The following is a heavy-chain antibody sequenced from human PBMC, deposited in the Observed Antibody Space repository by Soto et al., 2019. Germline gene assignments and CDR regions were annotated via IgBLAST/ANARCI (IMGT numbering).Heavy chain of an antibody. D-gene: IGHD3-10*01. CDR3: ARGGELGIITMVRGVIHRNYYMDV. V-gene: IGHV3-66*01. J-gene: IGHJ6*03. CDR2: IYSGGST. Sequence: GGSLRLSCAASGFTVSSNYMSWVRQAPGKGLEWVSVIYSGGSTYYADSVKGRFTISRDNSKNTLYLQMNSLRAEDTAVYYCARGGELGIITMVRGVIHRNYYMDVWGKGTTVTVSS. CDR1: GFTVSSNY.